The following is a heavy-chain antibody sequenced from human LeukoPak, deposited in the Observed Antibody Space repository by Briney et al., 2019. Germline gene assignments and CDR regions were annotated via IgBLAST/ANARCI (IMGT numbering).Heavy chain of an antibody. CDR1: GFTVSSNY. V-gene: IGHV3-53*01. J-gene: IGHJ4*02. D-gene: IGHD1-26*01. CDR2: IYSGGST. Sequence: PGGSLRLSCAVSGFTVSSNYMSWVRQAPGKGLEWVSVIYSGGSTYYADSVKGRFTISRDNSKNTLYLQMNSLRAEDTAVYYCARDGSYHNYLDYWGQGTLVTVSS. CDR3: ARDGSYHNYLDY.